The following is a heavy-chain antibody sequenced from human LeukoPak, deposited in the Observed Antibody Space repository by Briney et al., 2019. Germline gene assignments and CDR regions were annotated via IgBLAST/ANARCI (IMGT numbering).Heavy chain of an antibody. V-gene: IGHV3-48*01. D-gene: IGHD6-6*01. Sequence: GGSLRLSCAASGFTFSSYSMNWVRQAPGKGLEWVSYISSSSSTIYYADSVKGRFTISRDNAKNSLYLQMNSLRSDDTAVYYCARDGLRYSSSPTRVLWFDPWGQGTLVTVSS. CDR3: ARDGLRYSSSPTRVLWFDP. CDR2: ISSSSSTI. CDR1: GFTFSSYS. J-gene: IGHJ5*02.